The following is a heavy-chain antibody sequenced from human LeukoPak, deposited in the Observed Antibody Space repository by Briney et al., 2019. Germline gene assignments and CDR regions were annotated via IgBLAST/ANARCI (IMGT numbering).Heavy chain of an antibody. J-gene: IGHJ4*02. CDR1: GFTFSSYG. CDR2: IGYDGSNK. V-gene: IGHV3-33*01. CDR3: ARDAVYSSSWQYY. Sequence: GRSLRLSCAASGFTFSSYGMHWVRQAPGKGLEWVAVIGYDGSNKYYADSVKGRFTISRDNSKNALSLQMNSLSAEDTAVYYCARDAVYSSSWQYYWGQGTLVTVSS. D-gene: IGHD6-13*01.